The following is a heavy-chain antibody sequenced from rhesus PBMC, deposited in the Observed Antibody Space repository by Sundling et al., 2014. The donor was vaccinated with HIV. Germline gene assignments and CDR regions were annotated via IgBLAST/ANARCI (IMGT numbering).Heavy chain of an antibody. Sequence: QVQLQESGPGLVKPSETLSLTCAVSGDSISSGYGWNWIRQPPGKGLEWIGHIGGSSGRTYYNPSLKSRVTISTDTSNNQFSLNLISVTAADTAVYYCARERGSRVDFWGQGVLVTVSS. CDR1: GDSISSGYG. V-gene: IGHV4-127*01. J-gene: IGHJ4*01. CDR3: ARERGSRVDF. CDR2: IGGSSGRT. D-gene: IGHD5-42*01.